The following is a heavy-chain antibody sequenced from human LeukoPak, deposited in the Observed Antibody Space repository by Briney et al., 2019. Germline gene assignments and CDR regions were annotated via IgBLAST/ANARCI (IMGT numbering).Heavy chain of an antibody. CDR3: ARDLSSSSGWYVPFEN. CDR1: GFTFSSYS. Sequence: PGGSLRLSCAASGFTFSSYSMNWVRQAPGKGLEWVSSISSSSSYIYYADSVKGRFTISRDNAKNSLYLQMNSLRAEDTAVYYCARDLSSSSGWYVPFENWGQGTLVTVSS. V-gene: IGHV3-21*01. J-gene: IGHJ4*02. CDR2: ISSSSSYI. D-gene: IGHD6-19*01.